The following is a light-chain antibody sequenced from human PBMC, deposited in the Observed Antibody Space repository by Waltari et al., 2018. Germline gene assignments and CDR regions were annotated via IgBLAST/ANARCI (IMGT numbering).Light chain of an antibody. Sequence: SALTQPASVSGSPGQSITISCTGTSSAVGSYNLVSWYQQHPGKAPKLMIYEGSKRPSGVSNRFSGSKSGNTASLTISGLQAEDEADYFCSSYAGSSTLYVFGTGTKVTVL. J-gene: IGLJ1*01. CDR2: EGS. CDR3: SSYAGSSTLYV. V-gene: IGLV2-23*01. CDR1: SSAVGSYNL.